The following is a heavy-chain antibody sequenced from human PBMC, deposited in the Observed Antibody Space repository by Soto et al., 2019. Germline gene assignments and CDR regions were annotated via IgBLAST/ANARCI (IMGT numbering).Heavy chain of an antibody. CDR1: GFTFSNYA. V-gene: IGHV3-23*01. CDR2: ISGGVDAT. CDR3: AKAPVGFVELHFHX. J-gene: IGHJ4*02. D-gene: IGHD3-10*01. Sequence: PGGSLRLSCAASGFTFSNYAMSWVRQAPGKGLEWVSGISGGVDATYYADSVRGRFTISRDNSKNTLYLQMNSLRAEDTAVYYCAKAPVGFVELHFHXWGQGAMVTVSX.